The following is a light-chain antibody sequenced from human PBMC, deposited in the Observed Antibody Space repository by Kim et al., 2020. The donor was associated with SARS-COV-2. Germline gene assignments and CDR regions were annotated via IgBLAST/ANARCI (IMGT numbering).Light chain of an antibody. CDR2: WNN. CDR1: SSNIGRNH. V-gene: IGLV1-47*01. J-gene: IGLJ3*02. Sequence: QLVLTQPPSASGTPGQRVIISCSGTSSNIGRNHVYWYQHFPGMAPKLLMYWNNKRPSGVPARFSGSKSDTSASLAISGLQPEDEADYFCSTWDDSLSGSVFGGGTQLTVL. CDR3: STWDDSLSGSV.